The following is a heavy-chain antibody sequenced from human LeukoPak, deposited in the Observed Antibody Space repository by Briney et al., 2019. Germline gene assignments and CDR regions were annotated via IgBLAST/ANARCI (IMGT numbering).Heavy chain of an antibody. Sequence: ASVKVSCKASGYTFTSYYMHWVRQAPGQGHEWMGIINPSGGSTSYAQKFQGRVTMTRDTSTSTVYMELSSLRSEDTAVYYCARDMDYYGSGSYYSNWFDPWGQGTLVTVSS. CDR2: INPSGGST. J-gene: IGHJ5*02. D-gene: IGHD3-10*01. V-gene: IGHV1-46*01. CDR1: GYTFTSYY. CDR3: ARDMDYYGSGSYYSNWFDP.